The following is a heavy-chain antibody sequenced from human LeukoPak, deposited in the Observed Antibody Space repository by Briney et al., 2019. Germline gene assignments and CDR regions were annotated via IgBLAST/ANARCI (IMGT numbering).Heavy chain of an antibody. CDR2: ISSNGGST. D-gene: IGHD4-17*01. CDR3: ARDFLGTPYCDYVLKYNWFDP. V-gene: IGHV3-64*01. J-gene: IGHJ5*02. Sequence: GGSLRLSCAASEFTFSSYAMHWVRQAPGKGLEYVSAISSNGGSTYYANSVRGRFTISRDNSKNTLYLQMGSLRAEDMAVYYCARDFLGTPYCDYVLKYNWFDPWGQGTLVTVSS. CDR1: EFTFSSYA.